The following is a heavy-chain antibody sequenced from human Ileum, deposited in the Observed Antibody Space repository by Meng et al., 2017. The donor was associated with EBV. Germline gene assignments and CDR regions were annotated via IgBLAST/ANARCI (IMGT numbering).Heavy chain of an antibody. D-gene: IGHD3-22*01. CDR1: GYSISSTNW. J-gene: IGHJ4*02. CDR3: ARNVPGTSAYYD. CDR2: IYYSGST. Sequence: VQLPRSGPGRVEPSDTLSPTCAFSGYSISSTNWGGWIRQPPGKGLEWIGYIYYSGSTSYNPSLKSRVTMSVDTSKNQFSLNLNSVTAVDTAVYYCARNVPGTSAYYDWGQGTLVTVSS. V-gene: IGHV4-28*01.